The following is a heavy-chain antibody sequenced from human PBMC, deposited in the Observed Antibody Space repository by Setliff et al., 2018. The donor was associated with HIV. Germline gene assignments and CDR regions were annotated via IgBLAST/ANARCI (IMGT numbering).Heavy chain of an antibody. CDR2: IYHSGST. D-gene: IGHD3-10*01. J-gene: IGHJ4*02. Sequence: PSETLSLTCAVSSYSVSSGYYWGWIRQPPGKGLEWIGNIYHSGSTYYNPSLKSRVTISVDTSKNQFSLKLSSVTAADTAVYYCARVQVSGTYPIDYWGQGTLVTVSS. CDR1: SYSVSSGYY. CDR3: ARVQVSGTYPIDY. V-gene: IGHV4-38-2*01.